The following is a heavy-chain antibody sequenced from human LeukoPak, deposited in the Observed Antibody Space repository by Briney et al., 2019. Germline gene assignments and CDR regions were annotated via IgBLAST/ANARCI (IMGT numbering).Heavy chain of an antibody. CDR3: ARDGHGDNDFDY. V-gene: IGHV4-59*01. Sequence: SETLSLTCTVSGGSISSYYWSWIRQPPGKGLEWIGYIYYSGSTNYNPSLKSRVTISVDTSKNQFSLKPSSVTAADTAVYYCARDGHGDNDFDYWGQGTLVTVSS. D-gene: IGHD5-24*01. CDR2: IYYSGST. CDR1: GGSISSYY. J-gene: IGHJ4*02.